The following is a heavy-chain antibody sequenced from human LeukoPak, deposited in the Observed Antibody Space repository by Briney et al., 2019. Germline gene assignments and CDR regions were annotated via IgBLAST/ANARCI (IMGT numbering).Heavy chain of an antibody. CDR1: GYVFHDYG. CDR3: ARWSGGSDWRYHYGMDV. D-gene: IGHD6-19*01. V-gene: IGHV1-18*01. J-gene: IGHJ6*02. Sequence: ASVKVXCKASGYVFHDYGMSWVRQAPGQGLEWRGWISGYNGRTNSAQQFQDRVTMTIDTATTTAHMELRGLRSDDTAVYYCARWSGGSDWRYHYGMDVWGRGTTVSVSS. CDR2: ISGYNGRT.